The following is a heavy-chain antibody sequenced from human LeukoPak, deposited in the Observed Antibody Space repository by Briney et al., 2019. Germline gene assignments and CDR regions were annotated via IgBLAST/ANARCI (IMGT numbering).Heavy chain of an antibody. J-gene: IGHJ3*02. CDR2: IIPIFGTA. CDR1: GGTFRSYA. V-gene: IGHV1-69*13. D-gene: IGHD3-16*02. Sequence: SVKVSCKASGGTFRSYAISWVRQAPGQGLEWMGGIIPIFGTANYAQKFQGRVTITADESTSTAYMELSSLRSEDTAVYYCARDWGPYYDYVWGSYRYDAFDIWGQGTMVTVSS. CDR3: ARDWGPYYDYVWGSYRYDAFDI.